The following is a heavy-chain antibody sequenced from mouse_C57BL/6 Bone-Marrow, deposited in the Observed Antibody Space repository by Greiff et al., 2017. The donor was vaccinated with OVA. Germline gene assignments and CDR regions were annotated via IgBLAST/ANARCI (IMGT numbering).Heavy chain of an antibody. V-gene: IGHV14-4*01. D-gene: IGHD1-1*01. CDR1: GFNIKDDY. J-gene: IGHJ1*03. CDR2: IDPENGDT. CDR3: TTVAPGYWYVDV. Sequence: VQLQQSGAELVRPGASVKLSCTASGFNIKDDYMHWVKQRPEQGLEWIGWIDPENGDTEYASKFQGKATITADTSSNTAYLQLSSLTSEDTAVYYCTTVAPGYWYVDVWGTGTTVTVSS.